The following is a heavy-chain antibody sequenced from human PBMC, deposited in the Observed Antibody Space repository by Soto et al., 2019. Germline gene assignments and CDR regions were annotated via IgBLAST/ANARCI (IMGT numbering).Heavy chain of an antibody. CDR3: ARGGRITIFGVARRNTFDY. V-gene: IGHV4-34*01. D-gene: IGHD3-3*01. Sequence: SETLSLTCAVYGGSLSGYDCSWIRQPPWKGLEWIGEINHSGSTNYNPSLKSRVTISVDTSKNQFSLKLSSVTAADTAVYYCARGGRITIFGVARRNTFDYWGQRTLVPV. CDR2: INHSGST. CDR1: GGSLSGYD. J-gene: IGHJ4*02.